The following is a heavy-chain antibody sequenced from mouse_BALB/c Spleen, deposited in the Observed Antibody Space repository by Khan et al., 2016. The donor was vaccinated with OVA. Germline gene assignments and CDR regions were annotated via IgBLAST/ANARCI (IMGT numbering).Heavy chain of an antibody. CDR3: VIKGYCGYGNAWFAY. CDR2: IWGDGNT. J-gene: IGHJ3*01. V-gene: IGHV2-3*01. D-gene: IGHD1-2*01. CDR1: GFSLTSYG. Sequence: VQLQESGPGLVAPSQSLSITCTVSGFSLTSYGVSWVRQPPGKGLEWLGVIWGDGNTNYHSALISRLTISKDNSKSQVFLILNSLQTDDTATYYSVIKGYCGYGNAWFAYWGQGTLVTVSA.